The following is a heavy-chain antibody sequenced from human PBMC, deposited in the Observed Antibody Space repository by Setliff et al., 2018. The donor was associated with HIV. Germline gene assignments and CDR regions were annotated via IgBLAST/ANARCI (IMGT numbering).Heavy chain of an antibody. Sequence: GASVKVSCKASGGTFNNYAIRWVRQAPVQGLEWMGGIIPILGLTNYTQKFQGRVTLTADRSTSTAYMELSSLRSEDTAMYYCGGGPPTYGPAAPSSYYYYYGVDVWGQGATVTVSS. J-gene: IGHJ6*02. D-gene: IGHD3-10*01. CDR1: GGTFNNYA. CDR2: IIPILGLT. CDR3: GGGPPTYGPAAPSSYYYYYGVDV. V-gene: IGHV1-69*10.